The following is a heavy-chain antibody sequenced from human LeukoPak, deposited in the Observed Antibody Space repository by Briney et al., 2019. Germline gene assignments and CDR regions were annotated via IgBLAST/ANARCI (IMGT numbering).Heavy chain of an antibody. J-gene: IGHJ6*02. V-gene: IGHV4-59*01. CDR2: IYYSGST. CDR3: ARDIVGTYGMDV. CDR1: GGSINSNY. Sequence: PSETLSLTCTVSGGSINSNYWNWIRQPPGKGLEWIGHIYYSGSTNYSPSLNSRVTISLDTSKNQFSLEMRSVTAADTAVYYCARDIVGTYGMDVWAQGTSVTVSS. D-gene: IGHD2-15*01.